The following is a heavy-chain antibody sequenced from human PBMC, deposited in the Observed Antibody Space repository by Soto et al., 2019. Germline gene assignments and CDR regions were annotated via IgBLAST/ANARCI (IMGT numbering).Heavy chain of an antibody. CDR1: GGSISSGDYY. J-gene: IGHJ4*02. Sequence: QVQLQESGPGLVKPSQTLSLTCTVSGGSISSGDYYWSWIRQPPGKGQEWIGYIYYSGSTYYNPSLKSRVTISVDTSKNQFSLKLSSVTAADTAVYYCARETETVTTALGFDYWGQGTLVTVSS. V-gene: IGHV4-30-4*01. CDR3: ARETETVTTALGFDY. CDR2: IYYSGST. D-gene: IGHD4-17*01.